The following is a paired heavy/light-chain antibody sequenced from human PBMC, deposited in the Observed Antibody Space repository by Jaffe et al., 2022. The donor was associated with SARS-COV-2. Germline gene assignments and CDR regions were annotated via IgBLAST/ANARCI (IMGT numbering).Heavy chain of an antibody. D-gene: IGHD3-3*01. J-gene: IGHJ5*02. V-gene: IGHV4-61*02. Sequence: QVQLQESGPGLVKPSQTLSLTCTVSGGSISSGSYYWSWIRQPAGKGLEWVGRIYASGSTNYNPSLKSRVTISRDTSKNQFSLKLSSVTAADTAVYYCARDVPHYDFINWFDPWGQGTLVTVSS. CDR3: ARDVPHYDFINWFDP. CDR1: GGSISSGSYY. CDR2: IYASGST.
Light chain of an antibody. CDR1: QSISNY. V-gene: IGKV1-39*01. J-gene: IGKJ2*01. Sequence: DIQMTQSPSSLSASVGDRVTITCRASQSISNYLNWYQQKPGKAPKVLIYGATSLQSGVPSRFSGSGSGTDFTLTISSLQPEDFATYYCQQTYSTPPYIFGQGTKLEIK. CDR2: GAT. CDR3: QQTYSTPPYI.